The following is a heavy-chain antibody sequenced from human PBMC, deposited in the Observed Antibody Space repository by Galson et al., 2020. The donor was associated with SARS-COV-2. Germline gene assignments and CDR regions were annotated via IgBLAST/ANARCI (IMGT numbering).Heavy chain of an antibody. J-gene: IGHJ6*02. CDR2: IFSGGSK. CDR1: GFTVNSNY. D-gene: IGHD3-16*01. CDR3: ARDYFGSPYYYGMDV. Sequence: GGSLRLSCAASGFTVNSNYMTWVRQAPGKGLEWVSIIFSGGSKFYADSVKGRFTISRDNSKNTVYLQMNSLRAEDTAIYFCARDYFGSPYYYGMDVWGQGTTVTVSS. V-gene: IGHV3-66*01.